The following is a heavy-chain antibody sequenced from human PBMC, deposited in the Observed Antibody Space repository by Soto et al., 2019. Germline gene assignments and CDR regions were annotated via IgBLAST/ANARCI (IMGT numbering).Heavy chain of an antibody. CDR3: ASGTGVCISTSCEQHGMDV. D-gene: IGHD2-2*01. CDR1: GFSFSNYW. V-gene: IGHV3-74*01. Sequence: EVQLVESGGCVVQPGGSLRLSCAPSGFSFSNYWMHWVRQAPGTGPVWVSRITSDGSITTYADSEKGRFTISRDNAKNTLYLQMNSQRGEDTAVDYCASGTGVCISTSCEQHGMDVWGPGTTVTVSS. CDR2: ITSDGSIT. J-gene: IGHJ6*02.